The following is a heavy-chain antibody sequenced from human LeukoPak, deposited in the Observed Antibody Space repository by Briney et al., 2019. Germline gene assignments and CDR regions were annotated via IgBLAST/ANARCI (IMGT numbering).Heavy chain of an antibody. CDR2: IYHTGST. CDR3: ARAGWIITSGIDY. Sequence: SETLSLTCGVSGYSISRGYYWAWIRQPPGKGLEWIGTIYHTGSTYYTPSLGSRVTISVDTSKNEFSLNLNSVTAADTAVYYCARAGWIITSGIDYWSQGALVTVSS. J-gene: IGHJ4*02. V-gene: IGHV4-38-2*01. D-gene: IGHD3-10*01. CDR1: GYSISRGYY.